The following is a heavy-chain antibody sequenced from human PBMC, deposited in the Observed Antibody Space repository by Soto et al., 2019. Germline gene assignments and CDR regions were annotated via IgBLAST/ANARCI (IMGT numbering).Heavy chain of an antibody. CDR2: ISGSGGST. CDR1: GFTFSSNG. V-gene: IGHV3-23*01. Sequence: EVQVLESGGGLAQPGGSLRLSCATSGFTFSSNGMSWVRQAPGKGLDWVSGISGSGGSTYYADSVKGRFTISRDNSKNTLYLQMNSLRAEDTAVYYCAKGRILDAFDIWGQGTMVTVSS. CDR3: AKGRILDAFDI. J-gene: IGHJ3*02.